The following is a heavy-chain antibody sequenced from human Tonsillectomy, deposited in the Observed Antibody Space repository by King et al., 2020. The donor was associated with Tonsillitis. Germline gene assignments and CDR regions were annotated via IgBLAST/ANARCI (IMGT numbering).Heavy chain of an antibody. V-gene: IGHV1-69*01. CDR1: GGSFNNHA. D-gene: IGHD3-22*01. Sequence: VQLVQSGAEVKEPGSSVKVSCTASGGSFNNHAFSWVRQAPGQGLEWIGGIVPLFGTPRYAQKLQGRVTITADEYTRTGYMELSGLRPEDTALYYCARGKLEDSSGYLVRDGFDIWGQGTVVIVSS. CDR2: IVPLFGTP. J-gene: IGHJ3*02. CDR3: ARGKLEDSSGYLVRDGFDI.